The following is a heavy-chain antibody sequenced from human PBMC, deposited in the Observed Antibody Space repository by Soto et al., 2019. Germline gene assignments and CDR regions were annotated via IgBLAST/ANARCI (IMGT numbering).Heavy chain of an antibody. V-gene: IGHV3-74*01. CDR1: GFTFSSYR. Sequence: GGSPRLSCAASGFTFSSYRMHWVRQAPGKGLVWVSRLNTNGSYTIYADSVRGRFTISRDNAKNTLYLQMNSLRAEDTAVYFCAREGTPAAPTNWGQGTLVTVSS. J-gene: IGHJ4*02. CDR2: LNTNGSYT. CDR3: AREGTPAAPTN. D-gene: IGHD6-13*01.